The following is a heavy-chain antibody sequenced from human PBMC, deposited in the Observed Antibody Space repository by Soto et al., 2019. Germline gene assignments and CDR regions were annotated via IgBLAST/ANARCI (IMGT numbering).Heavy chain of an antibody. J-gene: IGHJ1*01. V-gene: IGHV3-23*01. CDR2: ISGSGGST. CDR3: AKAPRVVGATNRFQH. D-gene: IGHD1-26*01. Sequence: GGSLRLSCAASGFTLSSYAMSWVRQAPGKGLEWVSAISGSGGSTYYADSVKGRFTISRDNSKNTLYLQMNSLRAEDTAVYYCAKAPRVVGATNRFQHWGQGTLVTVSS. CDR1: GFTLSSYA.